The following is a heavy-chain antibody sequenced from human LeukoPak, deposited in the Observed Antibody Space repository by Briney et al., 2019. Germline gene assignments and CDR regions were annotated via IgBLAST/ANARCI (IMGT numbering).Heavy chain of an antibody. V-gene: IGHV3-30*04. CDR3: ARGQIVGVQGDF. CDR2: ISYDGSNK. Sequence: PGRSLRLSCAASGFTFSSYAMHWVRQAPGKGLEWVAVISYDGSNKYYADSVKGRFTISRDNSKNTLYLQMNSLRAEDTAVYYCARGQIVGVQGDFWGQGTLVTVSS. J-gene: IGHJ4*02. CDR1: GFTFSSYA. D-gene: IGHD1-26*01.